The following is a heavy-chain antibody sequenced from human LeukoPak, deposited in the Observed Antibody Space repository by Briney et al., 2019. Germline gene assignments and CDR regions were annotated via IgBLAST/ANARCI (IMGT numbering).Heavy chain of an antibody. V-gene: IGHV4-34*01. D-gene: IGHD2-2*01. CDR1: GGSFSGYY. Sequence: SETLSLTCAVYGGSFSGYYWSWIRQPPGKGLEWIGSIYYSGSTYYNPSLKSRVTISVDTSKNQFSLKLSSVTAADTAVYYCARHGGDIVVVPAAIDYWGQGTLVTVSS. CDR3: ARHGGDIVVVPAAIDY. J-gene: IGHJ4*02. CDR2: IYYSGST.